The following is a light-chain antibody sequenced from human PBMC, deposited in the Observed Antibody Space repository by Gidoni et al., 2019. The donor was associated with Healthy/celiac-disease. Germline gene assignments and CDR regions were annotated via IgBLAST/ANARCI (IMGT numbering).Light chain of an antibody. CDR2: LGF. J-gene: IGKJ1*01. CDR1: QSLLHINGYNY. Sequence: DIVMTMSPLSLPVTPGGPASIPSRSSQSLLHINGYNYLDWYLQNPGQSPQLLISLGFSRASGVPDRFSGSESGTYFTLKISRVEAEDVGVYYCMQALQTPWTFGQGTKVEIK. V-gene: IGKV2-28*01. CDR3: MQALQTPWT.